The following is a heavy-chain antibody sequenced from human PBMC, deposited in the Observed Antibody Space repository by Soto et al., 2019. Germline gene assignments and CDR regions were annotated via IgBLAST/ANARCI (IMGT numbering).Heavy chain of an antibody. J-gene: IGHJ4*02. CDR2: IFPGGGGP. Sequence: ASVKVSCKASGYTFTNYYLHWMRQAPGQGLEWMGFIFPGGGGPGYTQKFQTRLTVTTDTSTSTVFMDPSDLRSDDTAVYFCAREYSPGLFEYWGQGTLVTVSS. CDR3: AREYSPGLFEY. CDR1: GYTFTNYY. D-gene: IGHD5-12*01. V-gene: IGHV1-46*01.